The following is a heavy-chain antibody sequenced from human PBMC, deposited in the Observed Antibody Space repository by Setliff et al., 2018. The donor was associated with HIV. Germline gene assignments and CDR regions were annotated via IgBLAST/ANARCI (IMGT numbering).Heavy chain of an antibody. D-gene: IGHD3-10*01. Sequence: ASVKVSCKASGYTFTSYNINWVRQATGQGLEWVQQATGQGLEWMGWMNPNSGNTDYAQKFQGRVTITRNTSISTDYMELSSLRSEDTAVYYCARVRLSMVRGPFDAFDIWGQGTMVTVSS. CDR1: GYTFTSYN. CDR2: MNPNSGNT. J-gene: IGHJ3*02. CDR3: ARVRLSMVRGPFDAFDI. V-gene: IGHV1-8*03.